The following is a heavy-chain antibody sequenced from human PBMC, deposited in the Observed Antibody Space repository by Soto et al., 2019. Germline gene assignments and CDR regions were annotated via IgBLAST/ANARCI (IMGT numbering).Heavy chain of an antibody. CDR3: ARDIAVADLGPNWFDP. Sequence: ASVKVSCKAAGYTFTSYGISWVRQAPGQGLEWMGWISAYNGNTNYAQKLQGRGTMTTDTSTSTAYMELRSLRSDDTAVYYCARDIAVADLGPNWFDPWGQGTLVTGSS. J-gene: IGHJ5*02. CDR2: ISAYNGNT. V-gene: IGHV1-18*01. D-gene: IGHD6-19*01. CDR1: GYTFTSYG.